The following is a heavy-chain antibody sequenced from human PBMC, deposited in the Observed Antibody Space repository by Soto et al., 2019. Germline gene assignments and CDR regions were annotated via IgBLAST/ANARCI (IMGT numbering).Heavy chain of an antibody. D-gene: IGHD2-15*01. CDR2: IVPYLSVT. CDR3: AGHCGGGSCYCEGLNYLNS. V-gene: IGHV1-69*02. J-gene: IGHJ4*02. CDR1: GGTFTTYS. Sequence: QVQLVQSGAEMKKPGSSVKVSCKASGGTFTTYSINWVRQAPGQGLEWMGRIVPYLSVTNYAQNFQDRVTTTAETSTATAYMELGSLGSGDTAVYYCAGHCGGGSCYCEGLNYLNSWGLGTPVIVSS.